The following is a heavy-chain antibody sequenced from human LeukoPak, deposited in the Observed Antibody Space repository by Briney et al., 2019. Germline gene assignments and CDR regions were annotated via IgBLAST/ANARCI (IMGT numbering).Heavy chain of an antibody. Sequence: GGSLRLSCAASGFTFSSYSMNWVRQAPGKGLEWVSSISSSSSYIYYADSVKGRFAISRDNAKNSLYLQMNSLRAEDTAVYYCARGGWDSGYESYYYYYMDVWGKGTTVTISS. V-gene: IGHV3-21*04. CDR2: ISSSSSYI. J-gene: IGHJ6*03. CDR3: ARGGWDSGYESYYYYYMDV. CDR1: GFTFSSYS. D-gene: IGHD5-12*01.